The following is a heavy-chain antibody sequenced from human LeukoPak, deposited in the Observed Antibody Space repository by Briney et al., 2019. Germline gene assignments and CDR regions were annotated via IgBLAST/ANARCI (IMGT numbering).Heavy chain of an antibody. CDR1: GFTFSSYS. CDR3: ARDAVAGTYSWFDP. V-gene: IGHV3-21*01. CDR2: ISSSSSYI. Sequence: GGSLRLSCAASGFTFSSYSMNWVRQAPGKGLEWVSSISSSSSYIYYADSVKGRFTISRDNAKNSLYLQMNSLRAEDTAVYYCARDAVAGTYSWFDPRGQGTLVTVSS. J-gene: IGHJ5*02. D-gene: IGHD6-19*01.